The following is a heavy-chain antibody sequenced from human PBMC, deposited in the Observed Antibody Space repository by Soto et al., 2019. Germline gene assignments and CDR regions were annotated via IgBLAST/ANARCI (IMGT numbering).Heavy chain of an antibody. J-gene: IGHJ6*02. CDR2: ISYDGSNK. CDR1: GFTFSSYA. D-gene: IGHD1-1*01. V-gene: IGHV3-30-3*01. Sequence: GGSLRLSCAASGFTFSSYAMHWVRQAPGKGLEWVAVISYDGSNKYYADSVKGRFTISRDNSKNTLYLQMNSLRAEDTAVYYCARDPGRELERRYYYYYGMDVWGQGTTVTVSS. CDR3: ARDPGRELERRYYYYYGMDV.